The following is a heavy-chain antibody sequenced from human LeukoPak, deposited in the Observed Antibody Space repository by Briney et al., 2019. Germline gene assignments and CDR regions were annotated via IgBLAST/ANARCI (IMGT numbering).Heavy chain of an antibody. V-gene: IGHV4-38-2*02. CDR2: IYHSGST. CDR1: GYSISSGYY. CDR3: ARAALKYYYGSGRRTINWFDP. J-gene: IGHJ5*02. Sequence: SETLSLTCTVSGYSISSGYYWGWIRQPPGKGLEWIGSIYHSGSTYYNPSLKSRVTISVDTSKNQFSLKLSSVTAADTAVYYCARAALKYYYGSGRRTINWFDPWGQGTLVTVSS. D-gene: IGHD3-10*01.